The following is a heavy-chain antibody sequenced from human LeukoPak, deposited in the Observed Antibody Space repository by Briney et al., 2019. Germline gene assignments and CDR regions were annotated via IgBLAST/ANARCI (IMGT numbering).Heavy chain of an antibody. CDR3: ARAGEVTTELGY. V-gene: IGHV1-46*01. D-gene: IGHD4-11*01. CDR2: INPSGGST. J-gene: IGHJ4*02. CDR1: GYTFTSYY. Sequence: ASVKVSCKASGYTFTSYYMHWVRQAPGQGLEWMGIINPSGGSTSYAQKFQGRVTMTRDTSTSTVYMELSSLRSEDTAVYYCARAGEVTTELGYWGQGPLVTASS.